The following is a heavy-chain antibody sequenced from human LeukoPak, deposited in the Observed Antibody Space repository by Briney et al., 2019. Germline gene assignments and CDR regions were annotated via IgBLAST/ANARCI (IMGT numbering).Heavy chain of an antibody. V-gene: IGHV3-23*01. CDR3: AKMKGHPLPKYYMDV. J-gene: IGHJ6*01. Sequence: GGSLRLSCAASGFTFSGFAMSWVRRTPGKGLDWVSGISGTGDNTLYADSVKGRFTISRDNAKNTLYLEMNSLRAEDTAIYYCAKMKGHPLPKYYMDVWGQGTTVTVSS. CDR2: ISGTGDNT. D-gene: IGHD1-26*01. CDR1: GFTFSGFA.